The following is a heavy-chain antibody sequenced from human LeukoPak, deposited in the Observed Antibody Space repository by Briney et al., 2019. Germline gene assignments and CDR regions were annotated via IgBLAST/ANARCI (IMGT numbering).Heavy chain of an antibody. V-gene: IGHV5-51*01. CDR2: IHPGDSET. D-gene: IGHD6-13*01. CDR1: RVSFTSYW. CDR3: ARLSRVGSSWYIMDY. J-gene: IGHJ4*02. Sequence: GESLKISCKGSRVSFTSYWIGWVRQMPGKGLEWMGIIHPGDSETRYSPSFQGQVSISVDKSISTAYLQWSSLKASDTAMYYCARLSRVGSSWYIMDYWGQGTLVTVSS.